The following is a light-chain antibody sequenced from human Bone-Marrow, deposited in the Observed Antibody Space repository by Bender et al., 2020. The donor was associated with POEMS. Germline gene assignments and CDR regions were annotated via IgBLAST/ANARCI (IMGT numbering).Light chain of an antibody. J-gene: IGLJ3*02. V-gene: IGLV1-44*01. CDR1: SSKFGSYP. CDR3: ETWDDRLNGWV. CDR2: NNS. Sequence: QSVLTQPPSASGTPGQRVTISCSGSSSKFGSYPVNWYQQLPGAAPKLVIFNNSQRPSWVPDRFSGSNSGTSASLAISGLLTDDEADFYCETWDDRLNGWVFGGGTKLTVL.